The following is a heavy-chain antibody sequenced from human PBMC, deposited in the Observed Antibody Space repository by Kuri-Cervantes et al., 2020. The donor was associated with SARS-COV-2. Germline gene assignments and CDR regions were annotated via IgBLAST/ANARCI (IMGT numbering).Heavy chain of an antibody. D-gene: IGHD2-21*01. CDR2: INPKSGGT. CDR3: VRDGYGDYVDY. CDR1: AYTFNDYY. J-gene: IGHJ4*02. Sequence: ASVKVSCKASAYTFNDYYIHWVRQAPGQGLEWMGWINPKSGGTDSAQKFQGWVTMTRDTSISTAYMELRSLRSDDTAVYYCVRDGYGDYVDYWGQGTLVTVSS. V-gene: IGHV1-2*04.